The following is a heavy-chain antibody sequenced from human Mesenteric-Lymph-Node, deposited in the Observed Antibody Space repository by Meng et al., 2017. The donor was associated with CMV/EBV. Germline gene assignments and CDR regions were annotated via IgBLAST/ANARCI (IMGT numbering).Heavy chain of an antibody. Sequence: QLQLQQWGAGRLKPPETLSLTCAVYGGSFSGYYWSWIRQPPGKGLEWIGEINHSGVPNYNPSLKSRVTISLDRSKNQFSLKLSSVTAEDTAVYYCARGSDIPVNNYWGQGTLVTVSS. D-gene: IGHD2-15*01. CDR2: INHSGVP. CDR1: GGSFSGYY. V-gene: IGHV4-34*01. CDR3: ARGSDIPVNNY. J-gene: IGHJ4*02.